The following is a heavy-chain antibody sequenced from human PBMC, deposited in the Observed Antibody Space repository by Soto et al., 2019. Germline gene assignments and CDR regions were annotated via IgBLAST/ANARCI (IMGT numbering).Heavy chain of an antibody. CDR1: GFTFSNAW. CDR2: IKSKTDGGTT. J-gene: IGHJ6*02. D-gene: IGHD3-10*01. CDR3: TAITMVRGTTQVAYSYGMDV. V-gene: IGHV3-15*01. Sequence: EVQLVESGGGLVKPGGSLRLSCAASGFTFSNAWMSWVRQAPGTGLEWVGRIKSKTDGGTTDYAAPVTGRFTISRDDSKNTLYLPMNSLKTADTAVYYCTAITMVRGTTQVAYSYGMDVWGQGTTVTVSS.